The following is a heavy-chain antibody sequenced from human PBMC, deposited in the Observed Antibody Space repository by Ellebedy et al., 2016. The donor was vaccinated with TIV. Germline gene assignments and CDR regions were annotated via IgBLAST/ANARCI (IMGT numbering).Heavy chain of an antibody. D-gene: IGHD1-26*01. J-gene: IGHJ4*02. CDR3: ARHSAYSDIDGGGIDY. Sequence: MPSETLSLTCTVSGGSVSSSRDYWAWVRQPPGKGLEWIGTVYYTGTTYYNPSLKSRVTLSVDASKNQFSLKLSSVTATDPAVDYCARHSAYSDIDGGGIDYWGLGTLVTVSS. V-gene: IGHV4-39*01. CDR2: VYYTGTT. CDR1: GGSVSSSRDY.